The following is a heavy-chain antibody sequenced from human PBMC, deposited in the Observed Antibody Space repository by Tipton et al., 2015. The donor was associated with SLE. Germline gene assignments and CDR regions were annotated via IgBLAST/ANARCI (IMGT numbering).Heavy chain of an antibody. CDR2: IYYSGST. V-gene: IGHV4-59*11. Sequence: TLSLTCTVSGGSISSHYWSWIRQPPGKGLEWIGYIYYSGSTNYNPSLKSRVTISVDTSKNQFSLKLSSVTAADTAVYYCAGGYSYAYDYWGQGTLVTVSS. CDR1: GGSISSHY. CDR3: AGGYSYAYDY. J-gene: IGHJ4*02. D-gene: IGHD5-18*01.